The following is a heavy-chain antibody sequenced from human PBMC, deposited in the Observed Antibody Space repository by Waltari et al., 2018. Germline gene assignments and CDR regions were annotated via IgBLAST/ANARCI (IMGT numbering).Heavy chain of an antibody. CDR1: GYTFTGYY. J-gene: IGHJ6*03. Sequence: QVQLVQSGAEVKKPGASVKVSCKASGYTFTGYYMHWVRQAPGQGLEWMGWINPNSGGTNYAQKFQGRVTMTRDTSISTACMELSRLRSDDTAVYYCASGVASSSPYYYYYYMDVWGKGTTVTVSS. D-gene: IGHD6-13*01. CDR3: ASGVASSSPYYYYYYMDV. CDR2: INPNSGGT. V-gene: IGHV1-2*02.